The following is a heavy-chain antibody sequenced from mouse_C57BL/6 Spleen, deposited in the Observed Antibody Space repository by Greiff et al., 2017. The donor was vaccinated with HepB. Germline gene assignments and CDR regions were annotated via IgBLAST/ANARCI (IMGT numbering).Heavy chain of an antibody. CDR1: GFSLTSYG. CDR2: IWSGGST. J-gene: IGHJ3*01. V-gene: IGHV2-2*01. D-gene: IGHD2-2*01. CDR3: ARKGYDGFAY. Sequence: VKVEESGPGLVQPSQSLSITCTVSGFSLTSYGVHWVRQSPGKGLEWLGVIWSGGSTDYNAAFISRLSISKDNSKSQVFLKMNSLQADDTAIYYCARKGYDGFAYWGQGTLVTVSA.